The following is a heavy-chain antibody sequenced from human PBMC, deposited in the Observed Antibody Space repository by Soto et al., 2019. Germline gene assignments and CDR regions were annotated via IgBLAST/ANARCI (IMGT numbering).Heavy chain of an antibody. CDR1: GFIFSDYS. CDR2: ISSSGGHT. J-gene: IGHJ4*02. CDR3: ASLVGRSNFDS. D-gene: IGHD3-10*01. Sequence: EVSLVESGGGLVKPGGSLRLSCVASGFIFSDYSMNWVSQAPGKGLECVAAISSSGGHTFYADSVKGRFTISRDNPKSSVFLQMSSLGGEGTAVYWCASLVGRSNFDSWGQGTLVTVSS. V-gene: IGHV3-21*06.